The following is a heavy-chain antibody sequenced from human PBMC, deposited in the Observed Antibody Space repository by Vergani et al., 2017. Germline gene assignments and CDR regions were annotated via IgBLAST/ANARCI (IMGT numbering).Heavy chain of an antibody. CDR3: ARAYYDLWSGQYYFDY. J-gene: IGHJ4*02. CDR2: LYTSGST. D-gene: IGHD3-3*01. V-gene: IGHV4-4*09. CDR1: GGSISSYY. Sequence: QVQLQESGPGLVKPSETLSLTCTVSGGSISSYYWSWIRQPPGKGLEWIGYLYTSGSTNYNPTLKSRVTISVDTSKNQFSLQLGSVTAADTAVYYCARAYYDLWSGQYYFDYGGQGTLVTVSS.